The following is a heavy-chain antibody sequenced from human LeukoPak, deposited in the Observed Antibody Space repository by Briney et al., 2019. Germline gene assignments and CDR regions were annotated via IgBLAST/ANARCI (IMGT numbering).Heavy chain of an antibody. CDR2: ISTSGRT. D-gene: IGHD3-22*01. V-gene: IGHV3-23*01. CDR1: GFTFSSYA. Sequence: QPGGSLRLSCADSGFTFSSYAMSWVRQAPGKGLEWVSLISTSGRTHYADSVQDRFTISRDNSKNTLSLHMNSLRAEDTAVYYCARDLDSSGYYHVVDSWGQGALVTVSS. J-gene: IGHJ4*02. CDR3: ARDLDSSGYYHVVDS.